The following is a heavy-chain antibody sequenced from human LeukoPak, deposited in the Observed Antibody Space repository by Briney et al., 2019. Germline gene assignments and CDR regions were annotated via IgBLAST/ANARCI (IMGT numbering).Heavy chain of an antibody. V-gene: IGHV4-39*07. CDR2: IYYSGST. CDR3: ARDDPLNSSGWYV. Sequence: PSETLSLTCTVSGGSISSSSYYWGWIRQPPGKGLEWIGSIYYSGSTYYNPSLKSRVTISVDTSKNQFSLKLSSVTAADTAVYYCARDDPLNSSGWYVWGQGTLVTVSS. D-gene: IGHD6-19*01. J-gene: IGHJ4*02. CDR1: GGSISSSSYY.